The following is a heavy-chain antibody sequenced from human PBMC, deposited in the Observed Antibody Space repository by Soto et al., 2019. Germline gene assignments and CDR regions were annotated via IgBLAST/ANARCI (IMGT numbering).Heavy chain of an antibody. V-gene: IGHV3-21*01. J-gene: IGHJ6*02. CDR1: GLPFISFG. D-gene: IGHD3-3*01. CDR3: ARDWTDYYYYYGMDV. CDR2: ISSSSSYI. Sequence: EVQLVESGGARVKPGGSWGLSCPASGLPFISFGMNWFRQAQGKGLEGVSSISSSSSYIYYADSVKGRFTISRDNAKNSLYLQMNSLRAEDTAVYYCARDWTDYYYYYGMDVWGQGTTVTVSS.